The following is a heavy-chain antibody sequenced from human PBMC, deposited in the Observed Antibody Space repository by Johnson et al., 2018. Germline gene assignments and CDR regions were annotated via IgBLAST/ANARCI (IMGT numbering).Heavy chain of an antibody. Sequence: EVQLLETGGGLVQPGRSLRLSCTASGFTSGDYAMSWFRQAPGKGLEWLCFIGSKAYGGTTESAASVKGRVTISRDDSNSIAYLQMNSLKTEDTAVYYCSRVRSRNAAEYFQHWGQGTLVTVSS. CDR2: IGSKAYGGTT. CDR3: SRVRSRNAAEYFQH. J-gene: IGHJ1*01. CDR1: GFTSGDYA. V-gene: IGHV3-49*03.